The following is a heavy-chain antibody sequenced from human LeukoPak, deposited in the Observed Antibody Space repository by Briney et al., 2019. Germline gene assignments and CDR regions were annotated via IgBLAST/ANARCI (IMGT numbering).Heavy chain of an antibody. CDR1: GFTFSGSV. CDR2: IRSKANSYAT. CDR3: SRLWGDCGGDCYSHDY. Sequence: GGSLRLSCAASGFTFSGSVIHWVPQASGKGLEWFGRIRSKANSYATAYAASVKGRFTISRDDSKNTAYLQMNSLRTEDTAVYYCSRLWGDCGGDCYSHDYWGQGTLVTVSS. V-gene: IGHV3-73*01. D-gene: IGHD2-21*02. J-gene: IGHJ4*02.